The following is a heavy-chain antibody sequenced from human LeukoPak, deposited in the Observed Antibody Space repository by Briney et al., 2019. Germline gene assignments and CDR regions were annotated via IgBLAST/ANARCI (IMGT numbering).Heavy chain of an antibody. CDR2: ISGSGGST. J-gene: IGHJ4*02. D-gene: IGHD3-9*01. CDR3: AKDSFDPYYDILTGYPFPDY. V-gene: IGHV3-23*01. Sequence: GGSLRLSCAASGFTFSRYAMSWVRQAPGKGLEWGSAISGSGGSTYYADSVKGRFTISRDNSKNTLYLQMNSLRAEDTAVYYCAKDSFDPYYDILTGYPFPDYWGQGTLVTVSS. CDR1: GFTFSRYA.